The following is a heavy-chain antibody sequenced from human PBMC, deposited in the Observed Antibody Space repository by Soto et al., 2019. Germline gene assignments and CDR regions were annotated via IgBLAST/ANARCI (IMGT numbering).Heavy chain of an antibody. CDR2: IKSDGSST. CDR3: ARDRPEILNPTDHPMFDY. Sequence: EVQLVESGGGLVQLGGSLRLSCAASGFTFSSHWMHWVRQVPGKGLVWVSRIKSDGSSTAYADSVKGRFTISRDNAKNTLYLQMKSLRVEDTAIYYCARDRPEILNPTDHPMFDYWGQGTLVTVSS. CDR1: GFTFSSHW. J-gene: IGHJ4*02. D-gene: IGHD6-6*01. V-gene: IGHV3-74*01.